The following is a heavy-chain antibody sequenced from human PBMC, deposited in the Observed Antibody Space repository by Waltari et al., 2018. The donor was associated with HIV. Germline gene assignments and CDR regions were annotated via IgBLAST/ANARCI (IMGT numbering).Heavy chain of an antibody. V-gene: IGHV3-30*02. D-gene: IGHD2-15*01. CDR2: LRYDGSKK. CDR1: GFTFSSYG. CDR3: ATNIVVAATGTFDY. Sequence: QVQLVESGGGVVQPGGSLRLSCAASGFTFSSYGMHWVRQAPGKGLDWVTFLRYDGSKKHYADSVKGRFTISRDNSDNTLYLEMNSLRTEDTAVYYCATNIVVAATGTFDYWGQGTRVIVTA. J-gene: IGHJ4*02.